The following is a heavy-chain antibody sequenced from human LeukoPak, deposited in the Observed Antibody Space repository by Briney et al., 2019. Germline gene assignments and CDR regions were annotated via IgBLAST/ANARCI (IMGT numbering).Heavy chain of an antibody. Sequence: PGGSLRLSCAASGFTFSSYWMSWVRQAPGKGLEWVANIKQDGSEKYYVDSVKGRFTISRDNAKNSLYLQMNSLRAEDTAVYYCVREWSPVHSDAFDIWGQGTMVTVSS. J-gene: IGHJ3*02. V-gene: IGHV3-7*01. CDR2: IKQDGSEK. CDR3: VREWSPVHSDAFDI. D-gene: IGHD2-8*01. CDR1: GFTFSSYW.